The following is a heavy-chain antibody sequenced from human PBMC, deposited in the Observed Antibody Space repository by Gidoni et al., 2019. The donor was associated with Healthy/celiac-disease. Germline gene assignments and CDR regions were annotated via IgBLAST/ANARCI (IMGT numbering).Heavy chain of an antibody. V-gene: IGHV3-30*02. D-gene: IGHD6-13*01. Sequence: QVQLVESGGGVVQPGGSLRLSCAASGFTFSSYGMHWVRQAPGKGLEWVAFIRYDGSNKYYADSVKGRFTISRDNSKNTLYLQMNSLRAEDTAVYYCAKDWARSGAAVHYWGQGTLVTVSS. J-gene: IGHJ4*02. CDR1: GFTFSSYG. CDR3: AKDWARSGAAVHY. CDR2: IRYDGSNK.